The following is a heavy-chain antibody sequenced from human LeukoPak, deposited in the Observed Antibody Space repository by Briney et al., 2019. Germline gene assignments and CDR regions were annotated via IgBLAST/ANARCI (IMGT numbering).Heavy chain of an antibody. J-gene: IGHJ4*02. V-gene: IGHV4-34*01. CDR1: GGSFSGYY. CDR3: ARRHDYGDYAYFDY. D-gene: IGHD4-17*01. CDR2: INHSGST. Sequence: PSETLSLTCAVYGGSFSGYYWSWIRQPPEKGLEWIGEINHSGSTNYNPSLKSRVTISVDTSKNQFSLKLSSVTAADTAVYYCARRHDYGDYAYFDYWGQGTLVTVSS.